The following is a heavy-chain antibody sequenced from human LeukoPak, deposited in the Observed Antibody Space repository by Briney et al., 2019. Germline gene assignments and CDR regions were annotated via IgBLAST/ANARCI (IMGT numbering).Heavy chain of an antibody. CDR1: GFTVSSNY. V-gene: IGHV3-53*01. CDR3: AYPGTGELTG. Sequence: GGSLRLSCAASGFTVSSNYMSWVRQAPGKGLEWVSVIYSGGSTYYADSVKGRFTISRDNARNSMYLQMNSLRAGDTAVYYCAYPGTGELTGWGQGTLVTVAS. CDR2: IYSGGST. J-gene: IGHJ4*02. D-gene: IGHD2-8*02.